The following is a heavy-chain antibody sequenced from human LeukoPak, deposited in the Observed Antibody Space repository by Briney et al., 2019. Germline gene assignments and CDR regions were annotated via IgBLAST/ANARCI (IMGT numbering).Heavy chain of an antibody. Sequence: GASVKVSCKASGYTFTSYSMHWVRQAPGQGLEWMGIINPSGGSTSYAQKFQGRVTMTRDTSTSTVYMELSSLRSEDTAVYYCARGVYGDYPINPFDYWGQGTLVTVSS. J-gene: IGHJ4*02. V-gene: IGHV1-46*01. CDR1: GYTFTSYS. CDR3: ARGVYGDYPINPFDY. D-gene: IGHD4-17*01. CDR2: INPSGGST.